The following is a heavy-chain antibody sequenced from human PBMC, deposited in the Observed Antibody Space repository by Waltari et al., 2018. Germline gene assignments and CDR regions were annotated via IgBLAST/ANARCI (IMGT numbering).Heavy chain of an antibody. CDR2: ISDDETSI. CDR1: GFRFSNYW. Sequence: EEQLLESGGGLVQPGDSLRLSCAGSGFRFSNYWMNWVRQAPGKGLVWVARISDDETSISYADSMKGRFTISRDNAKNTVYLQMKGLRVEDTAVYYCARLAPRTYRSPVPGRHYYYGMDVWGQGTTVTVSS. J-gene: IGHJ6*02. V-gene: IGHV3-74*01. CDR3: ARLAPRTYRSPVPGRHYYYGMDV. D-gene: IGHD3-10*01.